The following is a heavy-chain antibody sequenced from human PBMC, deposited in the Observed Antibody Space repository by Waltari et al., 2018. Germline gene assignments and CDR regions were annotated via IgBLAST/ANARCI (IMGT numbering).Heavy chain of an antibody. V-gene: IGHV4-59*01. CDR1: GGSISSYY. D-gene: IGHD3-10*01. Sequence: QVQLQESGPGLVKPSETLSLTCTVSGGSISSYYWSWIRQPPGKGREWIGYIYSSGSTNSNPSLKSRVIISVDTSKNQFSLKVRSMTAADTAVYYCARDRGYQDYWGQGTLVTVSS. CDR2: IYSSGST. J-gene: IGHJ4*02. CDR3: ARDRGYQDY.